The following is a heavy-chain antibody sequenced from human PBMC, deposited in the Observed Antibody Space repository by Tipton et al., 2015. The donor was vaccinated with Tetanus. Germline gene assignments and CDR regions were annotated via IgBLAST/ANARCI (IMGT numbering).Heavy chain of an antibody. CDR1: GGSISSYY. V-gene: IGHV4-4*07. D-gene: IGHD1-1*01. CDR3: ARASHFQLERVRLDY. CDR2: INTSGSS. J-gene: IGHJ4*02. Sequence: GLVKPSETLSLICTVSGGSISSYYWSWIRQSAAMGLEWIGRINTSGSSDYNPSLKGRVTMSIDTSGNRFSLDLTSVTAADTAIYYCARASHFQLERVRLDYWGQGLRVTVSS.